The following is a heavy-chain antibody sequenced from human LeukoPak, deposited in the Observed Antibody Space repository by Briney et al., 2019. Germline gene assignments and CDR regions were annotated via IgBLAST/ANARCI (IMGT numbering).Heavy chain of an antibody. CDR3: ARPIVGATSWFDP. V-gene: IGHV4-30-2*01. CDR2: IYHSGST. CDR1: GGSISSGGYY. Sequence: SQTLSLTCTVSGGSISSGGYYWSWIRQPPGKGLEWIGYIYHSGSTYYNPSLKSRVTISVDRSKNQFSLKLSSVTAADTAVYYCARPIVGATSWFDPWGQGTLVTVSS. D-gene: IGHD1-26*01. J-gene: IGHJ5*02.